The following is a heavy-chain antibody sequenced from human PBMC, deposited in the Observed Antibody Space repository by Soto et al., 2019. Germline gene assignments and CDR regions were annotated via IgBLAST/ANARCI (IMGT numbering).Heavy chain of an antibody. Sequence: QVQLVQSGAEVKKPGASVKVSCKASGYTFSSYGISWVRQAPGQGLEWMGWISAYNGNTNYAQKLQGRVTMTTDTSTSTGYMEVRSLRSEDSAVYYCARSSGTSYIWFDPWGQGTLVTVSS. CDR2: ISAYNGNT. CDR1: GYTFSSYG. J-gene: IGHJ5*02. CDR3: ARSSGTSYIWFDP. D-gene: IGHD1-26*01. V-gene: IGHV1-18*01.